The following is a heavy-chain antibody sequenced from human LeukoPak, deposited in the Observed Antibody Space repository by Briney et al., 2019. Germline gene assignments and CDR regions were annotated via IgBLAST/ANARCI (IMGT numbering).Heavy chain of an antibody. CDR1: GGSISSSSYY. J-gene: IGHJ4*02. Sequence: PSETLSLTCTVFGGSISSSSYYWGWIRQPPGKGLEWIGSIYYSGSTYYNPSLKSRVTISVDTSKNQFSLKLSSVTAADTAVYYCARVHLRDDSSGYYLDYWGQGALVTVSS. CDR3: ARVHLRDDSSGYYLDY. CDR2: IYYSGST. D-gene: IGHD3-22*01. V-gene: IGHV4-39*07.